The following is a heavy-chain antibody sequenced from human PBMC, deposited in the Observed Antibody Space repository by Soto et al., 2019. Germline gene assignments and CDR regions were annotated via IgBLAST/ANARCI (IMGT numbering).Heavy chain of an antibody. D-gene: IGHD6-19*01. CDR3: ARRGLITAVAGNYGMDV. V-gene: IGHV4-39*01. CDR1: GGSISSSSYY. CDR2: IYYSGST. Sequence: PSETLSLTCTVSGGSISSSSYYWGWIRQPPGKGLEWIGSIYYSGSTYYNPSLKSRVTISVDTSKNQFSLKLSSVTAADTAVYYCARRGLITAVAGNYGMDVWGQGTTVTVSS. J-gene: IGHJ6*02.